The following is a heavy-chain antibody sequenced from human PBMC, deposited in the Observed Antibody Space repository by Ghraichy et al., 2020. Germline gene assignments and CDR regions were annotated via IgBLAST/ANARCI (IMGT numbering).Heavy chain of an antibody. D-gene: IGHD6-19*01. J-gene: IGHJ5*02. CDR1: GGSISRYY. V-gene: IGHV4-59*08. CDR3: ARHNSGWPNWFDP. CDR2: IFYSGGSA. Sequence: SETLSLTCTVSGGSISRYYWSWIRQPPGKGLEWIGYIFYSGGSANYNPSLKSRVTISSDTSKNQLSLMLTSVTAADTAVYYCARHNSGWPNWFDPWGQGTLVTVSS.